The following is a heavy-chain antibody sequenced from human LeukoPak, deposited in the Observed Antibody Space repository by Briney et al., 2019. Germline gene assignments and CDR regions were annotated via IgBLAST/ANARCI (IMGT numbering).Heavy chain of an antibody. CDR1: GFTFSSYS. V-gene: IGHV3-21*01. CDR3: ARDGLAAAGTVEAFDI. J-gene: IGHJ3*02. Sequence: GGSLRLSCAASGFTFSSYSMNWVRQTPGKGLEWVSSISSSSSYIYYADSVKGRFTISRDNAKNSLYLQMNSLRAEDTAVYYCARDGLAAAGTVEAFDIWGQGTMVTVSS. CDR2: ISSSSSYI. D-gene: IGHD6-13*01.